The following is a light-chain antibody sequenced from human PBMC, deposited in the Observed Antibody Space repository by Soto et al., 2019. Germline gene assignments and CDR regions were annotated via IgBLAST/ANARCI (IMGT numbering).Light chain of an antibody. CDR3: SSYSSSSTSLYVV. CDR2: DVS. J-gene: IGLJ2*01. Sequence: QSALTQPASVSGSPGQSITISCTGTSSDVGGYNYVSWYQQHPGKAPKLMIYDVSNRPSGVSNRFSGSKSGNTASLTISGLQAEDEADYYCSSYSSSSTSLYVVFGGGTKVTVL. V-gene: IGLV2-14*01. CDR1: SSDVGGYNY.